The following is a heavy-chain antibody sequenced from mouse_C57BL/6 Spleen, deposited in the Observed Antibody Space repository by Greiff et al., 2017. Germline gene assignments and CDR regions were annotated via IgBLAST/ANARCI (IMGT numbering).Heavy chain of an antibody. Sequence: QVQLQQSGPELVQPGASVKISCKASGYAFSSSWMNWVKQRPGKGLEWIGRIYPGDGDTNYNGKFKGKATLTADKSSSTAYMQLSSLTSEDSAVYCCARSNYHWYFDVWGTGTTVTVSS. CDR2: IYPGDGDT. V-gene: IGHV1-82*01. D-gene: IGHD2-5*01. CDR3: ARSNYHWYFDV. CDR1: GYAFSSSW. J-gene: IGHJ1*03.